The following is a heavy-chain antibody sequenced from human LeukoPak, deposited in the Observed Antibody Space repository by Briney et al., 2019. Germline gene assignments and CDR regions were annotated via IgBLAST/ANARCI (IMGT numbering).Heavy chain of an antibody. CDR2: ISYDGSNK. CDR1: GFTFSSYG. Sequence: GGSLRLSCAASGFTFSSYGMHWVRQAPGKGLDWVAVISYDGSNKYYADSVKGRFTISRDNSKNTLYLQMNSLRAEDTAVYYCAKDKAVAGSHFDYWGQGTLVTVSS. V-gene: IGHV3-30*18. D-gene: IGHD6-19*01. CDR3: AKDKAVAGSHFDY. J-gene: IGHJ4*02.